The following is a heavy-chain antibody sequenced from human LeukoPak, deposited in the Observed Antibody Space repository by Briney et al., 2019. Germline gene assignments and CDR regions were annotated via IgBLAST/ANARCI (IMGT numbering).Heavy chain of an antibody. Sequence: SETLSLTCTVSGGSISSSSYYWGWIRQPPGKGPEWIGSIYYSGSTYYNPSLKSRVTISVDTSKNQFSLKLSSVTAADTAVYYCARPVLRYFDWLEGYFDYWGQGTLVTVSS. CDR2: IYYSGST. D-gene: IGHD3-9*01. V-gene: IGHV4-39*01. CDR3: ARPVLRYFDWLEGYFDY. J-gene: IGHJ4*02. CDR1: GGSISSSSYY.